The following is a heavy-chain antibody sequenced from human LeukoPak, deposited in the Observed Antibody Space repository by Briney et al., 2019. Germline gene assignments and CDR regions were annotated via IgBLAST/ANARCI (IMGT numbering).Heavy chain of an antibody. Sequence: ASVKVSCKASGYTFTSYDINWVRQATGQGLEWMGWMNPNSGNTGYAQKFQGRVTMTRNTSISTAYMELSSLRSEDTAVYYCARPIDSGYAYYFDYWGQGTLVTVSS. CDR1: GYTFTSYD. CDR2: MNPNSGNT. J-gene: IGHJ4*02. CDR3: ARPIDSGYAYYFDY. D-gene: IGHD5-12*01. V-gene: IGHV1-8*01.